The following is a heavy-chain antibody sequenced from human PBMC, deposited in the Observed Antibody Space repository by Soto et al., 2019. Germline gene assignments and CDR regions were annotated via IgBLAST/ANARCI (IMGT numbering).Heavy chain of an antibody. CDR1: GGTFSSYA. CDR2: IIPIFGTA. J-gene: IGHJ5*02. V-gene: IGHV1-69*06. Sequence: SVKVSCKASGGTFSSYAISWVRQAPGQGLEWMGGIIPIFGTANYAQKFQGRVTITADKSTSTAYMELSSLRSEDTAVYYCAASYSSGWKQFDPWGQGTLVTVSS. D-gene: IGHD6-19*01. CDR3: AASYSSGWKQFDP.